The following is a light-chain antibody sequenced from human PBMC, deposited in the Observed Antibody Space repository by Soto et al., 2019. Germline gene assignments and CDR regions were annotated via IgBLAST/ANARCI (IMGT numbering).Light chain of an antibody. Sequence: EIVLTQSPGTLSLSPGERATLSCRASQSVSANYLAWYQQKPGQAPSLLIDAASNRATGIPDRFSGSGSGTDFTLTISRLEPEDFAMYYCQHYGSSPRTFGRGTNVDI. CDR2: AAS. CDR1: QSVSANY. CDR3: QHYGSSPRT. V-gene: IGKV3-20*01. J-gene: IGKJ1*01.